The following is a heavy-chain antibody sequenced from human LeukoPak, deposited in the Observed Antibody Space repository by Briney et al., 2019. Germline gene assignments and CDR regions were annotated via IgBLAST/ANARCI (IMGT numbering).Heavy chain of an antibody. CDR2: ISAYNGNT. Sequence: GASVKVSCKASGYTFTSYGISWVRQAPGQGLEWMGWISAYNGNTNYAQKLQGRVTMTTDTSTSTAYMELRSLRSDDTAVYYCARAIAAAGSPGVALLYWGQGTLVTVSS. D-gene: IGHD6-13*01. CDR1: GYTFTSYG. J-gene: IGHJ4*02. CDR3: ARAIAAAGSPGVALLY. V-gene: IGHV1-18*01.